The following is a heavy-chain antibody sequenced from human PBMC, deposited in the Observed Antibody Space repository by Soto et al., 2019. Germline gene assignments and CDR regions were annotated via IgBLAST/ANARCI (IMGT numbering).Heavy chain of an antibody. CDR2: IIPIFGTA. Sequence: SVKVSCKASGGTFSSYAISWVRQAPGQGLEWMGGIIPIFGTANYAQKFQGRVTITADESTSTAYMELSSLRSEDTAVYYCARVYGSGSYYSYYFDYWGQGTLVTVSS. CDR1: GGTFSSYA. J-gene: IGHJ4*02. D-gene: IGHD3-10*01. CDR3: ARVYGSGSYYSYYFDY. V-gene: IGHV1-69*13.